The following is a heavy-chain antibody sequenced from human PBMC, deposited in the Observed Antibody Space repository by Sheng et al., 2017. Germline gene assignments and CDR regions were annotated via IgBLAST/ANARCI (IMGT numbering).Heavy chain of an antibody. Sequence: QVQLVQSGAEVKKPGSSVKVSCKASGGTFSSYAISWVRQAPGQGLEWMGGIIPILGIANYAQKFQGRVTITADKSTSTAYMELSSLRSEDTAVYYCARGPAGAVPAATPYYYYYYMDVWGKGTTVTVSS. J-gene: IGHJ6*03. V-gene: IGHV1-69*04. CDR2: IIPILGIA. D-gene: IGHD2-2*01. CDR1: GGTFSSYA. CDR3: ARGPAGAVPAATPYYYYYYMDV.